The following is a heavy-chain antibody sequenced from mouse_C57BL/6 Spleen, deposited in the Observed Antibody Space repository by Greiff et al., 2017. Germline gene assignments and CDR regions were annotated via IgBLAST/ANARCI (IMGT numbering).Heavy chain of an antibody. D-gene: IGHD2-4*01. CDR2: ISYDGSN. V-gene: IGHV3-6*01. Sequence: EVQLQESGPGLVKPSQSLSLTCSVTGYSITSGYYWNWIRQFPGNKLEWMGYISYDGSNNYNPSLKNRISITRDTSKNQFFLKLNSVTTEDTATYYCARGGLDYDYFDYWGQGTTLTVSS. J-gene: IGHJ2*01. CDR1: GYSITSGYY. CDR3: ARGGLDYDYFDY.